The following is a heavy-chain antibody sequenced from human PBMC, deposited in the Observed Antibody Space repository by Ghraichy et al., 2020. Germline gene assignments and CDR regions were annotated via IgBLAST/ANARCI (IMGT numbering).Heavy chain of an antibody. CDR2: TSYDGSNK. J-gene: IGHJ4*02. CDR3: AKDYDAHCGGECSFFDY. D-gene: IGHD2-21*01. CDR1: GFTFRSYG. Sequence: GGSLRLSCAASGFTFRSYGMHWVRQAPVKGLEWVALTSYDGSNKYYADSVKGRFTISRDNSKNTLYLQMDSLRAEDTAVYYCAKDYDAHCGGECSFFDYWGQGTLVTVSS. V-gene: IGHV3-30*18.